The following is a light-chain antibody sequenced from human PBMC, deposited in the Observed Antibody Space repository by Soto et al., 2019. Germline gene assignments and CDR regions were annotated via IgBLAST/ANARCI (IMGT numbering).Light chain of an antibody. J-gene: IGKJ5*01. CDR3: QQYNNWPPIT. Sequence: EIVMTQSPGTLSVSPGERATLSCRASQSVSSSLAWYQQKPGQAPRLLIYGASTRATGIPARFSGSGSGTVFTLTISSLQSEDFAVHYCQQYNNWPPITFGQGTRLEIK. CDR2: GAS. CDR1: QSVSSS. V-gene: IGKV3-15*01.